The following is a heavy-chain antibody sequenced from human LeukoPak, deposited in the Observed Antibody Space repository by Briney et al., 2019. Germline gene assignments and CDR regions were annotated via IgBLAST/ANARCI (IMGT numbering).Heavy chain of an antibody. Sequence: SETLSLTCAVYGGSFSGYYWSWIRQPPGKGLEWIGEINHSGSTNYNPSLKSRVTISVDTSKNQFSLKLSSVTAADTAVYYCARTYSSSWYLFDPWGQGTLVTVSS. J-gene: IGHJ5*02. V-gene: IGHV4-34*01. CDR1: GGSFSGYY. D-gene: IGHD6-13*01. CDR3: ARTYSSSWYLFDP. CDR2: INHSGST.